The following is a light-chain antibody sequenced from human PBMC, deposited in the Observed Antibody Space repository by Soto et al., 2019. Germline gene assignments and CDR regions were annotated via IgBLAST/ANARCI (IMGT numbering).Light chain of an antibody. Sequence: EIVLTQSPATLSLSPGERATLSCRASQSVSNFLAWYQHKPGQPPRLLIYDASNRATGIPARFSGSGSGTDFTLTISSLEPEDFAVYYCQQRRNWPPYTFGQGTKLEIK. CDR2: DAS. J-gene: IGKJ2*01. CDR3: QQRRNWPPYT. CDR1: QSVSNF. V-gene: IGKV3-11*01.